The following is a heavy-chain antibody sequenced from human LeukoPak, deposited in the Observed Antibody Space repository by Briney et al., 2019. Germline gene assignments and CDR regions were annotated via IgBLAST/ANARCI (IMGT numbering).Heavy chain of an antibody. V-gene: IGHV3-33*01. CDR1: GFTFRSYG. D-gene: IGHD6-13*01. Sequence: PGRSLRLSCAPSGFTFRSYGMHWVRQAPGKGLEWVADIWYDGSNKYYADSVKGRFTISRDNSKNTLYLQMNSLRAEDTAVYYCALGGGKWQQLAPIDYWGQGTLVTVSS. CDR2: IWYDGSNK. CDR3: ALGGGKWQQLAPIDY. J-gene: IGHJ4*02.